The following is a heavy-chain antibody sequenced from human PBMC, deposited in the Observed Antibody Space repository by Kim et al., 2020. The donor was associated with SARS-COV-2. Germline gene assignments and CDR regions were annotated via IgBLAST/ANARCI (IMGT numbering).Heavy chain of an antibody. V-gene: IGHV6-1*01. Sequence: SQTLSLTCAISGDSVSSNSAAWNWIRQSPSRGLEWLGRTYYRSKWYNDYAVSVKSRITINPDTSKNQFSLQLNSVTPEDTAVYYCARDSLPSYPSITIFGVVTIWYFDLWGRGTLVTVSS. CDR1: GDSVSSNSAA. CDR3: ARDSLPSYPSITIFGVVTIWYFDL. D-gene: IGHD3-3*01. J-gene: IGHJ2*01. CDR2: TYYRSKWYN.